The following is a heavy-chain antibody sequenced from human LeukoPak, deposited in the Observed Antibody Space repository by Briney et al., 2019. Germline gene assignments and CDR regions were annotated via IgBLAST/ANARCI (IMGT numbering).Heavy chain of an antibody. J-gene: IGHJ4*02. Sequence: GGSLRLSCTASGYTYSDSSMNWVRQAPGKGLELLSYIRSSSTTIYYADSVKGRFTISRDSATNSLYLQMNILRAVDTAVYYCARNLNTADDYWGQGILVTVSS. CDR3: ARNLNTADDY. CDR1: GYTYSDSS. V-gene: IGHV3-48*01. D-gene: IGHD5-18*01. CDR2: IRSSSTTI.